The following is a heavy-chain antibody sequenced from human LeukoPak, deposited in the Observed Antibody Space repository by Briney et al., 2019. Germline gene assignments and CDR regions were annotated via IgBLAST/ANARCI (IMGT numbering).Heavy chain of an antibody. CDR2: INPYSGAI. D-gene: IGHD2-2*01. CDR1: GYTFTGYY. Sequence: ASVKVSCKASGYTFTGYYIHWVRQAPGQGLEWMGWINPYSGAINYAQRFQGRVTLTRDTPISTAYMELSRLTSGDTAVYYCARDPKSQLLLDYWGQGTLVTVSS. J-gene: IGHJ4*02. CDR3: ARDPKSQLLLDY. V-gene: IGHV1-2*02.